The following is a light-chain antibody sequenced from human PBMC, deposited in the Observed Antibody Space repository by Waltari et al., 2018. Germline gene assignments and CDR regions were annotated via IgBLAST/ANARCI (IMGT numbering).Light chain of an antibody. CDR1: QSISEY. CDR3: QQSYT. Sequence: VTIPCRASQSISEYLNWYQQKPGKAPKLLIYGASSLQSGVPSRFSGSGSGTDFTLSITSLQPEDSATYYCQQSYTFGGGTKVEIK. J-gene: IGKJ4*01. V-gene: IGKV1-39*01. CDR2: GAS.